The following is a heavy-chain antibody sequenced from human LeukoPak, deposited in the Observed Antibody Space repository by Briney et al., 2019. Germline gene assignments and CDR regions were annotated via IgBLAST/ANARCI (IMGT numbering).Heavy chain of an antibody. V-gene: IGHV3-23*01. CDR1: GLAFRNYA. Sequence: GGSLRLSCVASGLAFRNYAMTWVRQAPGKGLEWVSVIRGSGGDIRYADPVKGRFTISRDNSVKTLYLQMNSLRAEDTAVYYCGKDPNGDYIGAFDFWGQGTMVTVSS. D-gene: IGHD4-17*01. J-gene: IGHJ3*01. CDR2: IRGSGGDI. CDR3: GKDPNGDYIGAFDF.